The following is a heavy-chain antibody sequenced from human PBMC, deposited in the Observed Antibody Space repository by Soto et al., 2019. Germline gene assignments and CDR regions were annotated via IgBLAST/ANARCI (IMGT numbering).Heavy chain of an antibody. D-gene: IGHD3-3*01. CDR3: ARGNTDFWSGYYGY. Sequence: SETLSLTCAVYGGSFSGYYWSWIRQPPGKGLEWIGEINHSGSTNYNPSLKSRVTISVDTSKNQFSLKLSSVTAAVTAVYYCARGNTDFWSGYYGYWGQGTLVTVCS. CDR1: GGSFSGYY. V-gene: IGHV4-34*01. J-gene: IGHJ4*02. CDR2: INHSGST.